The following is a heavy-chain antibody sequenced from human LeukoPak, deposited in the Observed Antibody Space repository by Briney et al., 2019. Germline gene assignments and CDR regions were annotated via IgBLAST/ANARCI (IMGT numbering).Heavy chain of an antibody. CDR1: GVPISSGGYY. CDR2: IYYSGST. D-gene: IGHD5-12*01. Sequence: SQTLSLTCTLSGVPISSGGYYWSWIRQHPGKGLEWIGYIYYSGSTYYHPSLKSRVSMSVDTSKNQFSLTLTSVTVADTAFYYCARGGIRGYSAFDNLDFWGLGTHVTVSS. V-gene: IGHV4-31*03. CDR3: ARGGIRGYSAFDNLDF. J-gene: IGHJ4*02.